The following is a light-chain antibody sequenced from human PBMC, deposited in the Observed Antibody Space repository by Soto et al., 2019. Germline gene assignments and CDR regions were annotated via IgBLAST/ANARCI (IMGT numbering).Light chain of an antibody. CDR2: RNN. J-gene: IGLJ3*02. CDR3: AAWDDNLSGWV. Sequence: QSVLTQPPSASATPGQRVSISCSGSRSNIGSNYVYWYQQLPGAAPRLLMYRNNQRPSGVPGRFSVSKSGTSASLAISGLRSEDEADYYCAAWDDNLSGWVFGGGTKLTVL. CDR1: RSNIGSNY. V-gene: IGLV1-47*01.